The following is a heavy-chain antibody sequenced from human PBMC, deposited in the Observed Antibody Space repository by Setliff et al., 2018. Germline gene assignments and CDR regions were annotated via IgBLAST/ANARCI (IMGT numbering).Heavy chain of an antibody. D-gene: IGHD5-12*01. Sequence: GGSLRLSCAASRFTFSNYWMSWVRQALGKGLEWVANIKEDGSEKYYVDSVKGRFTISRDNAKNSLDLQMDSLRGEDTAVYYCIVAGNYFDYWGQGTLVTVSS. V-gene: IGHV3-7*01. J-gene: IGHJ4*02. CDR3: IVAGNYFDY. CDR2: IKEDGSEK. CDR1: RFTFSNYW.